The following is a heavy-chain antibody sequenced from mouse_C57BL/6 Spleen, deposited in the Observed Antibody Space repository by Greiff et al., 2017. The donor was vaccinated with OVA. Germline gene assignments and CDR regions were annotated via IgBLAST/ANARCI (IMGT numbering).Heavy chain of an antibody. CDR2: IDPENGDT. V-gene: IGHV14-4*01. J-gene: IGHJ2*01. D-gene: IGHD2-3*01. CDR3: TTGDGYRTFDD. CDR1: GFNIKDDY. Sequence: VQLKESGAELVRPGASVKLSCTASGFNIKDDYMHWVKQRPEQGLEWIGWIDPENGDTEYASKFQGKATITADTSSNTAYLQLSSLTSEDTAVYYCTTGDGYRTFDDWGQGTTLTVSS.